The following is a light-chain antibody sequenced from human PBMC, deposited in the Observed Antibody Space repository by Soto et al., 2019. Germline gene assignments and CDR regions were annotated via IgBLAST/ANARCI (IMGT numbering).Light chain of an antibody. CDR1: QSISSL. CDR3: QHYNSYSEA. CDR2: DAS. V-gene: IGKV1-5*01. Sequence: DIQMTESPSTLSATAGDRVSITCRASQSISSLLAWYQQKPGKAPKLLIYDASSLESGVPSRFSGSGSGTEFTLAISSLQPDDFATYYCQHYNSYSEAFGQGTKVDI. J-gene: IGKJ1*01.